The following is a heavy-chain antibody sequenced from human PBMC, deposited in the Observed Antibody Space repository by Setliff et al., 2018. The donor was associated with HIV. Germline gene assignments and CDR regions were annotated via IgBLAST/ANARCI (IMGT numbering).Heavy chain of an antibody. CDR3: ARQGQLGSE. CDR1: GGSIYGSDYY. J-gene: IGHJ4*02. V-gene: IGHV4-39*01. CDR2: IYYSGST. D-gene: IGHD1-1*01. Sequence: SETLSLTCTVSGGSIYGSDYYWGWIRQPPGKGLESIGSIYYSGSTYYKPSLKSRVTISVDTSKNQFSLKLSPVTAADTAVYYCARQGQLGSEWGQGTLVTVSS.